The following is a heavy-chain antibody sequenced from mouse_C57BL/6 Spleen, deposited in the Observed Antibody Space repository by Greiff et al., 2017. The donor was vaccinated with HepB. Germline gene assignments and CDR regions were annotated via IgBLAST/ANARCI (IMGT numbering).Heavy chain of an antibody. D-gene: IGHD1-1*01. V-gene: IGHV1-50*01. Sequence: VQLQQPGAELVKPGASVKLSCKASGYTFTSYWMQWVKQRPGQGLEWIGEIDPSDSYTNYNQKFKGKATLTVDTSSSTAYMQLSSLTSEDSAVYYCARNITTVVGVAMDYWGQGTSVTVSS. CDR2: IDPSDSYT. CDR1: GYTFTSYW. J-gene: IGHJ4*01. CDR3: ARNITTVVGVAMDY.